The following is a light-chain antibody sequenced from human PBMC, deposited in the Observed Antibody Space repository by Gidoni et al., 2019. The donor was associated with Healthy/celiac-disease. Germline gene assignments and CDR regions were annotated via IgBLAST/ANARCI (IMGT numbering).Light chain of an antibody. Sequence: IQLTQSPSFLSASVGDIVTITCRASQGISSYLAWYQQKPGKAPKLLIYAASTLQSGVPSRFSGSGSGTEFTLTISSLQPEDFATYYCQHLTSYPPFGGGTKVEIK. J-gene: IGKJ4*01. CDR1: QGISSY. V-gene: IGKV1-9*01. CDR3: QHLTSYPP. CDR2: AAS.